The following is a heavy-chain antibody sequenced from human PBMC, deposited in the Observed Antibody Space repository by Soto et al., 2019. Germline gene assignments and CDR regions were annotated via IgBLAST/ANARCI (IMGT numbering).Heavy chain of an antibody. V-gene: IGHV4-59*01. CDR1: SGSIRDYF. Sequence: SETLSLTCTVSSGSIRDYFWTWIRQPPGKGLEWIGYIYYSGRTNYNPSLKSRVSISVDTSKNHFSLQLRSVTAADTAVYYCARVSGDDFGDSGGFDYWGQGTLVTVS. CDR2: IYYSGRT. CDR3: ARVSGDDFGDSGGFDY. J-gene: IGHJ4*02. D-gene: IGHD4-17*01.